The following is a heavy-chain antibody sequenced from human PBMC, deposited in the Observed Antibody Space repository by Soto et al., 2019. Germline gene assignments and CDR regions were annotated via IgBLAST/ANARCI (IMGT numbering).Heavy chain of an antibody. CDR1: EAYMVNYD. CDR2: VYYSGST. J-gene: IGHJ4*02. CDR3: ARSGHTFGGVV. Sequence: SLEIQSHSSTVSEAYMVNYDGSWIRQPPGKGLEHIGYVYYSGSTNYNPSLKSRVTISVDTSNNQFSLKLSSVTAADTAIYYCARSGHTFGGVVWGQGILVTLSS. V-gene: IGHV4-59*01. D-gene: IGHD3-16*01.